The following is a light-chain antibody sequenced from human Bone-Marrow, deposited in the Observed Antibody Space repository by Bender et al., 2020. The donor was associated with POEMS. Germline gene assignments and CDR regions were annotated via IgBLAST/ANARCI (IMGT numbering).Light chain of an antibody. CDR3: CSYSDSSTFV. Sequence: QSALTQPASVSGSPGQSITISCTGSSSDVGAYDHVSWYQQHPGKGPKLLIYEGNKRPSGVSNLFSGSKSGNPASLTISGLQAEDEADYFCCSYSDSSTFVFGGGTKLTVL. CDR2: EGN. V-gene: IGLV2-23*03. CDR1: SSDVGAYDH. J-gene: IGLJ3*02.